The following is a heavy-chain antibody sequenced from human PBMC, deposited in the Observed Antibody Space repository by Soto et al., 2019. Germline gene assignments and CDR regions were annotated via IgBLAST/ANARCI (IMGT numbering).Heavy chain of an antibody. Sequence: APRYTFTNYGIDLGRQAPVQTHERMGWINAYNGNTKYAQKFQGRVTITTDTSTSTAYMELRSLRSDDTAVYYCARGGMYYDILTGYPSPYYYYGMDVWGQGTTVTVSS. CDR2: INAYNGNT. CDR1: RYTFTNYG. D-gene: IGHD3-9*01. V-gene: IGHV1-18*01. CDR3: ARGGMYYDILTGYPSPYYYYGMDV. J-gene: IGHJ6*02.